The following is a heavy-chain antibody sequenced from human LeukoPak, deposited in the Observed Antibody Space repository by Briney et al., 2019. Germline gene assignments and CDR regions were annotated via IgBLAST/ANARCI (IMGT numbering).Heavy chain of an antibody. V-gene: IGHV4-61*01. CDR1: GGSVSSGSYY. CDR3: ARGNTYYYDSSGFLFDY. D-gene: IGHD3-22*01. CDR2: IYYSGST. J-gene: IGHJ4*02. Sequence: PSETLSLTCTVSGGSVSSGSYYWSWIRQPPGKGLEWIGYIYYSGSTNYNPSLKSRVTISVDTSKNQFSLKLSSVTAADTAVYYCARGNTYYYDSSGFLFDYWGQGTLVTVSS.